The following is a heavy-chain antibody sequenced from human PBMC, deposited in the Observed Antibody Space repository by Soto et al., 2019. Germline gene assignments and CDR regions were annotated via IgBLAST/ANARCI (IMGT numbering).Heavy chain of an antibody. CDR3: ARVDCSGANCYAGIFDH. V-gene: IGHV4-59*08. CDR2: IYYIGST. J-gene: IGHJ4*02. D-gene: IGHD2-2*01. Sequence: ASETLSLTCTVSGGSINIYYWSWIRQPPGKGLEWIGNIYYIGSTNYNPSLKSRVNISVDTSKSQFSLKLSSVTAADTAVYYCARVDCSGANCYAGIFDHWGQGALVTVSS. CDR1: GGSINIYY.